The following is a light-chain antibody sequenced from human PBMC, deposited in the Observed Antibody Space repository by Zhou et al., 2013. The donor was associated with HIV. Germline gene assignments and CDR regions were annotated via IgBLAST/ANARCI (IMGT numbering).Light chain of an antibody. CDR2: SAS. CDR3: QQYYTYPWT. V-gene: IGKV1-8*01. CDR1: QGLSNY. Sequence: AIQMTQSPASLSASTGDRVTITCRASQGLSNYLAWYQQKPGKAPNLIIYSASSLQSGVPSRFSGSGSGTEFTLTISCLQSDDFATYYCQQYYTYPWTFGQGTKVEIK. J-gene: IGKJ1*01.